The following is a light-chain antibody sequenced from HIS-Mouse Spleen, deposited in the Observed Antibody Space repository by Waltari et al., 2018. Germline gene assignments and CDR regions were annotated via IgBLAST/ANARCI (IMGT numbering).Light chain of an antibody. J-gene: IGLJ3*02. V-gene: IGLV6-57*04. CDR1: SGSIASNY. Sequence: NFMLTQPHSVSESPGKTVTISCTRSSGSIASNYVPWYQQRPGSAPTPVIYEDNQRPSGVPDRFSGSIDSSSNSASLTISGLKTEDEADYYCQSYDSSNLVFGGGTKLTVL. CDR2: EDN. CDR3: QSYDSSNLV.